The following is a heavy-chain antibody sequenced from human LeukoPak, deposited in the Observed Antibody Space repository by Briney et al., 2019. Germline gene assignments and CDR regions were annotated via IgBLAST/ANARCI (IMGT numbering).Heavy chain of an antibody. CDR3: ARLNRSGPDY. V-gene: IGHV4-59*01. CDR2: IYYSGST. D-gene: IGHD2-15*01. J-gene: IGHJ4*02. CDR1: GGSISSYY. Sequence: ASETLSLTCTVSGGSISSYYLSWIRQPPGKGLEWIGYIYYSGSTNYNPSLKSRVTISVDTSKHQFALKLSSVTAADAAVYYCARLNRSGPDYWGQGTLVTVSS.